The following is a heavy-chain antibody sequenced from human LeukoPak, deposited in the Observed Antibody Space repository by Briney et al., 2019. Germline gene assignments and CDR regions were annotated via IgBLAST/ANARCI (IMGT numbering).Heavy chain of an antibody. V-gene: IGHV4-34*01. CDR3: ARTTYDRPRVAND. D-gene: IGHD3-3*01. J-gene: IGHJ4*02. CDR2: INHSGSP. CDR1: GGSVSAYS. Sequence: SETLSLTCAVYGGSVSAYSWTWIRQPPEKGLEWHGEINHSGSPNYNPSLESRVTISVDTSKRQFSLSLTSVTAADTAVYYCARTTYDRPRVANDWSRGTLVTVSS.